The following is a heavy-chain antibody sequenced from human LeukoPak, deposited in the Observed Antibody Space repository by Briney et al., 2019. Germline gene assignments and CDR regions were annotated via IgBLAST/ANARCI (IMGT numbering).Heavy chain of an antibody. CDR2: IFYSGST. D-gene: IGHD3-16*01. CDR3: ARDRMGVPDY. Sequence: SETLSLTCTVSGGSISSSIYYWGWIRQPPGKGLEWIGNIFYSGSTYYSPSLNSRVTISLDTSKNQFSLKLTSVTAADTAVYYCARDRMGVPDYWGQGTLVTVSS. J-gene: IGHJ4*02. V-gene: IGHV4-39*07. CDR1: GGSISSSIYY.